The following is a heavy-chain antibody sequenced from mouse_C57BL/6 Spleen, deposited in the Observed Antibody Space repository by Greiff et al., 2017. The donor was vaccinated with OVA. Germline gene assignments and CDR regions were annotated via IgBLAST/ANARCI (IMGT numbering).Heavy chain of an antibody. J-gene: IGHJ3*01. CDR1: GYTFTSYW. D-gene: IGHD2-4*01. CDR3: ARPYDYDPAWFAY. CDR2: IDPSDSYT. V-gene: IGHV1-69*01. Sequence: VQLQQPGAELVMPGASVKLSCKASGYTFTSYWMHWVKQRPGQGLEWIGEIDPSDSYTNYNQKFKGKSTLTVDKSSSTAYMQLSSLTSEDSAVYYCARPYDYDPAWFAYWGQGTLVTVSA.